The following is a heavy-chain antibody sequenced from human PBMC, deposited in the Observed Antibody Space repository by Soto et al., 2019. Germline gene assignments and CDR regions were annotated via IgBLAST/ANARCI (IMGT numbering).Heavy chain of an antibody. V-gene: IGHV3-30*18. CDR1: GFTFSDYG. D-gene: IGHD3-16*01. J-gene: IGHJ3*02. CDR3: AKNLGRINSFLRLSFDI. CDR2: ISYDGSNE. Sequence: QVQLVESGGGVVQPGRSLRLSCAASGFTFSDYGMHWVRQAPGKGLEWVAVISYDGSNEFYVDSVKGRFTIYRVNSKNTLYLQMNSLRGDDTAVYYCAKNLGRINSFLRLSFDIWGQGTMVTVSS.